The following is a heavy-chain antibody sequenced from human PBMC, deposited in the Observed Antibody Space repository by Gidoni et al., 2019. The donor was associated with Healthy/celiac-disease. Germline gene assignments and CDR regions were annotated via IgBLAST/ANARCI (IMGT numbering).Heavy chain of an antibody. CDR3: ARDHCSGGSCPPRGWFDP. CDR2: TYYRSKWYN. CDR1: GVGAPSNSAA. V-gene: IGHV6-1*01. D-gene: IGHD2-15*01. J-gene: IGHJ5*02. Sequence: QLHLQQSGPGLVKHSQPLSPTCPIPGVGAPSNSAAWNWIRQSPSRALEWPGRTYYRSKWYNDYAVSVKSRITISPDTSKNQFSLQLNSVTPEDTAVYYCARDHCSGGSCPPRGWFDPWGQGTLVTVSS.